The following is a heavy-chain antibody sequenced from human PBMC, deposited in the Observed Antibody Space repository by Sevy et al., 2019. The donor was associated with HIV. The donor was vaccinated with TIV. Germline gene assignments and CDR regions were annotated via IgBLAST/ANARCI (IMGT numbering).Heavy chain of an antibody. CDR1: GFTXSSYW. CDR3: ARDQHSXXXXXXXXXXX. Sequence: GGSLRLSCAASGFTXSSYWMSWVRQAPGKGLEWVANIKQDGSEKYYVDSVKGRFTISRDNAKNSLYLQMNSLRAEETAVYYCARDQHSXXXXXXXXXXXWGQXTMVTVSS. V-gene: IGHV3-7*01. J-gene: IGHJ3*01. CDR2: IKQDGSEK. D-gene: IGHD1-26*01.